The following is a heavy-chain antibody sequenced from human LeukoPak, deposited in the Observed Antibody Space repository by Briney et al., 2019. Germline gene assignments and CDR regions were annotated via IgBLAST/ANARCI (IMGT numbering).Heavy chain of an antibody. CDR1: GYTFTGYY. CDR2: INPNSGGT. V-gene: IGHV1-2*06. J-gene: IGHJ4*02. Sequence: ASVKVSCKASGYTFTGYYMHWVRQAPGQGFEWMGRINPNSGGTNYAQKFQGRVTMARDTSISTAYMELSRLRSDDTAVYYCARGLDYDILTGYFRDYWGQGTLVTVSS. D-gene: IGHD3-9*01. CDR3: ARGLDYDILTGYFRDY.